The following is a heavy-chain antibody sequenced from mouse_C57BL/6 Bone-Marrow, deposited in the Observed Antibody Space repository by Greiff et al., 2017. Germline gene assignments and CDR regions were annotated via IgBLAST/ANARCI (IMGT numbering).Heavy chain of an antibody. CDR1: GYTFTSYW. Sequence: VKLMESGAELAKPGASVKLSCKASGYTFTSYWMHWVKQRPGQGLEWIGYINPSSGYTKYNQKFKDKATLTADKSSSTAYMQLSSLTYEDSAVYYCARVTTVPYWYFDVWGTGTTVTVSS. J-gene: IGHJ1*03. CDR2: INPSSGYT. CDR3: ARVTTVPYWYFDV. V-gene: IGHV1-7*01. D-gene: IGHD1-1*01.